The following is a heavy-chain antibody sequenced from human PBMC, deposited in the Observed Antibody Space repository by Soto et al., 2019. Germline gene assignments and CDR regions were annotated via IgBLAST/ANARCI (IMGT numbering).Heavy chain of an antibody. V-gene: IGHV3-23*01. CDR2: ISGSGGST. D-gene: IGHD6-19*01. CDR3: AKDGAPLAVAATFDY. CDR1: GFTFSSYA. Sequence: EVQLLESGGGWVQPGGSLILSCAASGFTFSSYAMSWVRQAPGKGLEWVSAISGSGGSTYYADSVKGRFTISRDNSKNTLYLQMNSLRAEDTAVYYCAKDGAPLAVAATFDYWGQGTLVTVSS. J-gene: IGHJ4*02.